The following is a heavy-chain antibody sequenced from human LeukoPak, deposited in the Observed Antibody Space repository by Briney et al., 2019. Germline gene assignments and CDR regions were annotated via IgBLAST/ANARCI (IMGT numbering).Heavy chain of an antibody. CDR2: IYPGDSDT. Sequence: GESLKISCKGYGYSFTSYWIGWVRQMPGKGLEWIGIIYPGDSDTRYSPPFQGQVTISADKSSSTAYLQWSSLKASDTAIYYCARMKFGESDDAFDVWGQGTMVTVSS. D-gene: IGHD3-10*01. CDR1: GYSFTSYW. V-gene: IGHV5-51*01. CDR3: ARMKFGESDDAFDV. J-gene: IGHJ3*01.